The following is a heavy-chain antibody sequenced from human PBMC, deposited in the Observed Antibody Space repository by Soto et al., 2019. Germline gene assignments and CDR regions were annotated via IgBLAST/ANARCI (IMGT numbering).Heavy chain of an antibody. V-gene: IGHV3-7*03. CDR3: VRELGLAY. Sequence: XGSLRLSCAASGFTLSNYWMTWVRQARGKGLEWVANINKDGSQKNYVDSVKGRFTIARDNGQNSLSLQINSLRVEDTAVYYCVRELGLAYWGQGALVTVSS. CDR2: INKDGSQK. CDR1: GFTLSNYW. D-gene: IGHD7-27*01. J-gene: IGHJ4*02.